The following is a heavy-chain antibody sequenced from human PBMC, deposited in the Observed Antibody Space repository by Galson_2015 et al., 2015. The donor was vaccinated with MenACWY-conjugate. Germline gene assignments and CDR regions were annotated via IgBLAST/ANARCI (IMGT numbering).Heavy chain of an antibody. Sequence: SVKVSCKASGYTFTVYGINWVRQAPGQGLEWMGWISTNNGNTAFAQKFQGRVTMTRETSTSTAYMELRSLRSDDTAMYYCARDHLYCNSAVCVGSGTALEYCGQGTLVAVSS. CDR3: ARDHLYCNSAVCVGSGTALEY. V-gene: IGHV1-18*04. J-gene: IGHJ4*02. D-gene: IGHD2/OR15-2a*01. CDR2: ISTNNGNT. CDR1: GYTFTVYG.